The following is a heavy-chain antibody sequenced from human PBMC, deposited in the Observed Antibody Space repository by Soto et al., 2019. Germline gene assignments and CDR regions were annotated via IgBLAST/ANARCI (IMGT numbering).Heavy chain of an antibody. V-gene: IGHV1-18*01. D-gene: IGHD3-22*01. J-gene: IGHJ4*02. Sequence: ASVKVSCKASGYTFTSYGISWVRQAPGQGLEWMGWISAYNGNTNYAQKLQGRVTMTTDTSTSTAYMELRSLRSDDTAVYYCARRSYYYDSSGYYPLDYWGQGTLVTVSS. CDR1: GYTFTSYG. CDR3: ARRSYYYDSSGYYPLDY. CDR2: ISAYNGNT.